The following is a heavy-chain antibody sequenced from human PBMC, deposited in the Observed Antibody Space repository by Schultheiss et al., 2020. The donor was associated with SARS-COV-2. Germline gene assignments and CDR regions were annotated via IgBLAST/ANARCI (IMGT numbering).Heavy chain of an antibody. J-gene: IGHJ6*02. V-gene: IGHV1-69*13. CDR2: IIPIFGTA. CDR1: GGTFSSYA. Sequence: SVKVSCKASGGTFSSYAISWVRQAPGQGLEWMGGIIPIFGTANYAQKFQGRVTITADDSTSTAYMELSSLRSDDSAVYYCARGSHDFWREAPDQYAMDVWGPGTTVTVSS. CDR3: ARGSHDFWREAPDQYAMDV. D-gene: IGHD3-3*01.